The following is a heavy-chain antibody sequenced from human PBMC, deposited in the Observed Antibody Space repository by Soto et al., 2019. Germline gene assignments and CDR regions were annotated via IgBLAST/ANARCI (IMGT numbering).Heavy chain of an antibody. Sequence: GGSLRLSCAASGFTFSSYAMHWVRQAPGKGLEWVAVISYDGSNKYYADSVKGRFTISRDNSKNTLYLQMNSLRAEDTAVYYCARVHDTYYYYYYGMDVWGQGTTVTVSS. V-gene: IGHV3-30-3*01. CDR1: GFTFSSYA. J-gene: IGHJ6*02. CDR3: ARVHDTYYYYYYGMDV. D-gene: IGHD3-22*01. CDR2: ISYDGSNK.